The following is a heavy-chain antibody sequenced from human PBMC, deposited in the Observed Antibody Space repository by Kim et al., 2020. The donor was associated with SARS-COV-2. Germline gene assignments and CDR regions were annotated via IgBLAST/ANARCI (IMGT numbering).Heavy chain of an antibody. V-gene: IGHV5-51*01. CDR3: ARTTPARYCSSTSCYGWFDP. J-gene: IGHJ5*02. Sequence: GESLKISCKGSGYSFTSYWIGWVRQMPGKGLEWMGIIYPGDSDTRYSPSFQGQVTISADKSISTAYLQWSSLKASDTAMYYCARTTPARYCSSTSCYGWFDPWGQGTLVTVSS. CDR2: IYPGDSDT. D-gene: IGHD2-2*01. CDR1: GYSFTSYW.